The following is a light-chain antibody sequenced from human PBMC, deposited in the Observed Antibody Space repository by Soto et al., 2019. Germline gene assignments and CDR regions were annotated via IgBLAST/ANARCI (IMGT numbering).Light chain of an antibody. CDR1: ELSKQY. CDR2: KDS. V-gene: IGLV3-25*02. Sequence: SYELTQTPSVSVSPGQTARITCSGDELSKQYVYWYQQKPGQAPVLVIYKDSERASGIPERFSASSSGTTVTLTNSGVRAEDEADYYYQSSDDTGNYYLFGTGTKVTVL. CDR3: QSSDDTGNYYL. J-gene: IGLJ1*01.